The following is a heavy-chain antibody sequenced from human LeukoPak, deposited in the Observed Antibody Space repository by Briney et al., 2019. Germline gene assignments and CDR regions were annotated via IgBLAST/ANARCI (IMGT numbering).Heavy chain of an antibody. CDR1: GYSFTSYW. CDR2: IDPSDSET. D-gene: IGHD5-18*01. J-gene: IGHJ4*02. CDR3: ARQTAMGRSGDY. V-gene: IGHV5-51*01. Sequence: GESLKISCKASGYSFTSYWIRWVRQMPGKGLEWMGIIDPSDSETRHTPSFQGQVTISVDKSPTTAYLQWNSLKASATAMYYCARQTAMGRSGDYWGQGTLVTVSS.